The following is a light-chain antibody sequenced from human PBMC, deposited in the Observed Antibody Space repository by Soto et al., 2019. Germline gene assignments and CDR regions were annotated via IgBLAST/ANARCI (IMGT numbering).Light chain of an antibody. Sequence: SVLTQPASVSGSPGQSITISCTGTSTDIGGYRYVSWYQQHPGKVPKLIIYEVNNRPSGVSDRFSGSKSDNTASLTISGLQAEDEADYYCSSYRTISTLVFGGGTKVTVL. CDR3: SSYRTISTLV. J-gene: IGLJ3*02. CDR1: STDIGGYRY. V-gene: IGLV2-14*01. CDR2: EVN.